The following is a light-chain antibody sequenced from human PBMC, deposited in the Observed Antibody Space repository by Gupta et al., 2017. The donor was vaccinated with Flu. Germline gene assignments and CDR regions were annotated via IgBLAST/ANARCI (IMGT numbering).Light chain of an antibody. J-gene: IGKJ4*01. CDR3: QQYNDWHQLT. V-gene: IGKV3-15*01. Sequence: ATLSVSPGEAVTLTCRASQAVSNKIAWYQQRSGQAPRLLIQGASTRASGVSARFSGSGSETEFTLTINGLQSEDFAVYYCQQYNDWHQLTFGGGTEVEIK. CDR1: QAVSNK. CDR2: GAS.